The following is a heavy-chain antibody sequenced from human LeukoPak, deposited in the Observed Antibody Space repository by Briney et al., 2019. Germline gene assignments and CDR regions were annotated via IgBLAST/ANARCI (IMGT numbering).Heavy chain of an antibody. CDR3: VKNNYRWTVAGPFDH. Sequence: GGSLRLSCAASGFNFDEYSMSWVRQAPGKGLEWVSLIYWDGGSTHYAESVKDRFTISKDTNTNSLYLQMDSLRTEDTAFYYCVKNNYRWTVAGPFDHWGQASLVTVSS. D-gene: IGHD6-19*01. V-gene: IGHV3-43*01. J-gene: IGHJ4*02. CDR1: GFNFDEYS. CDR2: IYWDGGST.